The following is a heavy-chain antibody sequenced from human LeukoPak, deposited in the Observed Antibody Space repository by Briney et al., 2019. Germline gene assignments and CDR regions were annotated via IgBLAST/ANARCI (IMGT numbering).Heavy chain of an antibody. CDR1: GDSVSSNSAA. CDR3: ARDLDAFDI. CDR2: TYYKSKWYN. Sequence: SQTLALTCGISGDSVSSNSAAWHWIRQSPSRGLEWLGRTYYKSKWYNDYAVSVKSRITINPDTSENQFSLQLNSVTPEDTAVYYCARDLDAFDIWGQGTMVTVSS. J-gene: IGHJ3*02. V-gene: IGHV6-1*01.